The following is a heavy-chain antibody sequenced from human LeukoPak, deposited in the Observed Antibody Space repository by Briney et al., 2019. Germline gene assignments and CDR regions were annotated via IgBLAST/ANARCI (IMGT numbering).Heavy chain of an antibody. CDR2: ISGSGGST. V-gene: IGHV3-23*01. CDR1: GFTFSNYA. J-gene: IGHJ4*02. D-gene: IGHD2-2*01. CDR3: AKGLSSSTPRSRFDY. Sequence: GGSLRLSCAASGFTFSNYAMTWVRQAPGKGLEWVSAISGSGGSTYYADSVKGRFTISRDNSKNTLYLQMNSLRAEDTAVYYCAKGLSSSTPRSRFDYWGQGTLVTVSS.